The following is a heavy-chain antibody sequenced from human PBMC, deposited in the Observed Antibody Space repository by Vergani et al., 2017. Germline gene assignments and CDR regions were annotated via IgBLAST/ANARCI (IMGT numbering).Heavy chain of an antibody. CDR2: LSASDRRT. J-gene: IGHJ6*02. CDR1: GFTFIMHA. D-gene: IGHD4-17*01. Sequence: EVQLLESGGDLVQPGGSLRRSCAASGFTFIMHAMSWVRQAPGKGLEWVSTLSASDRRTHYADSVKGRFTISRDISKNSLYLQMNSLRAEDTAVYYCARDPETTNYYYYYGMDVWGQGTTVTVSS. CDR3: ARDPETTNYYYYYGMDV. V-gene: IGHV3-23*01.